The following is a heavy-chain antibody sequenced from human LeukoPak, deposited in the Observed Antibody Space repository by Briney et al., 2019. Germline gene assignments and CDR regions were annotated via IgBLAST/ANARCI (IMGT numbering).Heavy chain of an antibody. CDR3: ASPNYYDSSGYFRGMDV. D-gene: IGHD3-22*01. J-gene: IGHJ6*02. CDR1: GYTLTELS. V-gene: IGHV1-24*01. Sequence: ASVKVSCKVSGYTLTELSMHWVRQAPGKGREWMGGFDPEDGETIYAQKFQGRVTMTEDTSTDTAYMELSSLRSEDTAVYCCASPNYYDSSGYFRGMDVWGQGTTVAVSS. CDR2: FDPEDGET.